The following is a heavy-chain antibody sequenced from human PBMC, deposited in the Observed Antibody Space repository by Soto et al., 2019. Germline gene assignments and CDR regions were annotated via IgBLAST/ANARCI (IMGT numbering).Heavy chain of an antibody. CDR3: ARDPGVGLSARWFDP. V-gene: IGHV4-61*01. Sequence: QVQLQESGPGLVKPSETLTLTCTVSGGSVNNGHYYWSWIRQPPGKGLEWIGHIYYSGSTNYNPSLKSRVIISIDTSKKQFSLKLSSVTAADTAVYFCARDPGVGLSARWFDPWGQGALVTVSS. CDR2: IYYSGST. D-gene: IGHD2-8*01. J-gene: IGHJ5*02. CDR1: GGSVNNGHYY.